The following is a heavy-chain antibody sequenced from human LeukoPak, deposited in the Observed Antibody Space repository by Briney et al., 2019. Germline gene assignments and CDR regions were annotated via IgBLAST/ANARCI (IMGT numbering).Heavy chain of an antibody. D-gene: IGHD1-26*01. V-gene: IGHV3-30*04. Sequence: PGGSLRLSCAASGFTFSSYAMHWVRQAPGKGLEWEAVISYDGSNKYYADSVKGRFTISRDNSKNTLYLQMSSLRAEDTAVYYCAREELGGSYYRGAFDIWGQGTMVTVSS. J-gene: IGHJ3*02. CDR2: ISYDGSNK. CDR3: AREELGGSYYRGAFDI. CDR1: GFTFSSYA.